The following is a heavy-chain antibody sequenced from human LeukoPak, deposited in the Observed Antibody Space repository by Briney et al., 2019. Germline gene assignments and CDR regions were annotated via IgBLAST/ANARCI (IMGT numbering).Heavy chain of an antibody. CDR1: GYTFTGYY. Sequence: ASVKVSCKASGYTFTGYYIHWVRQAPGQGLEWMGRINPDTGGTDYAQKFQGRITMTRDKSITTAYMELSRLTSDDTAMYYCAKVPPSITAAGNWLDPWGQGALVTVSS. V-gene: IGHV1-2*06. CDR2: INPDTGGT. D-gene: IGHD6-13*01. J-gene: IGHJ5*02. CDR3: AKVPPSITAAGNWLDP.